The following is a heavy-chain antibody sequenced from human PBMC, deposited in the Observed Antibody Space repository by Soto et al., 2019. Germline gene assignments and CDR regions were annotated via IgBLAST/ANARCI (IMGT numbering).Heavy chain of an antibody. CDR2: INHSGST. J-gene: IGHJ5*02. Sequence: SETLSLTCAVYGGSFSGYYWTWIRQPPGTGLEWIGEINHSGSTNYNPSLKSRVTISVDTSKNQFSLKLSSVTAADTAVYYCATRANYYDSSGYYISWFDPWGQGTLVTVSS. D-gene: IGHD3-22*01. CDR3: ATRANYYDSSGYYISWFDP. V-gene: IGHV4-34*01. CDR1: GGSFSGYY.